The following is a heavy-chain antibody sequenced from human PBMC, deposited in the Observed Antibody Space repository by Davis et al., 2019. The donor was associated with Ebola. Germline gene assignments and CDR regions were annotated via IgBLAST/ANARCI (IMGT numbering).Heavy chain of an antibody. CDR3: ARGVRGW. J-gene: IGHJ4*02. Sequence: GESLKIPCAAPGFTFSSYWMSWVRQAPGKGLEWVANIKQDGSEKYYVDSVKGRFTISRDNAKNSLYLQMNSLRAEDTAVYYCARGVRGWWGQGTLVTVSS. CDR2: IKQDGSEK. V-gene: IGHV3-7*01. CDR1: GFTFSSYW. D-gene: IGHD3-10*01.